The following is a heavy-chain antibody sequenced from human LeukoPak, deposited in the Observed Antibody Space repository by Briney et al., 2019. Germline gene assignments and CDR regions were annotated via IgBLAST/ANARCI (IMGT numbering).Heavy chain of an antibody. CDR2: IIYSGST. D-gene: IGHD7-27*01. V-gene: IGHV4-30-4*08. CDR1: GGSISSNSNY. CDR3: ARANYWGFSF. J-gene: IGHJ4*02. Sequence: PSETLSLSCAVSGGSISSNSNYWGCIRQPPGQGLEWIGYIIYSGSTYAKPALKSRVTISVDTSKNQFSLKLSSVTAADTAVYYCARANYWGFSFWGQGALVTVSS.